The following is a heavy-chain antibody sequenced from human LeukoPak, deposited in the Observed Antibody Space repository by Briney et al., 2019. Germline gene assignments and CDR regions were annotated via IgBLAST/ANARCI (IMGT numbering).Heavy chain of an antibody. Sequence: GGSLRLSCAASGFTFSSYSMRWVRQAPGKGLEWVSRISGSGGSTYYADSVKGRFTISRDNSKNTLYLQMNSLRAEDTAVYYCAKSDIVVVPAAMRDYWGQGTLVTVSS. D-gene: IGHD2-2*01. CDR2: ISGSGGST. CDR1: GFTFSSYS. CDR3: AKSDIVVVPAAMRDY. J-gene: IGHJ4*02. V-gene: IGHV3-23*01.